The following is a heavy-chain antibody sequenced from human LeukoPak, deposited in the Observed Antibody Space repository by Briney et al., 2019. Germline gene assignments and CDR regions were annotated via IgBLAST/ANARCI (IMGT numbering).Heavy chain of an antibody. CDR3: ARSSATSEVLYCYYMDV. CDR1: GFSFSRFA. V-gene: IGHV3-30*03. J-gene: IGHJ6*03. D-gene: IGHD2-15*01. Sequence: PGGSLRLSCAASGFSFSRFAMHWVRQAPGKGLEWVAVISYHGSKEFYADSVKGRFNISRDNSKSMLFLQLNSLRPDDTAIYYCARSSATSEVLYCYYMDVWGEGTTVTVS. CDR2: ISYHGSKE.